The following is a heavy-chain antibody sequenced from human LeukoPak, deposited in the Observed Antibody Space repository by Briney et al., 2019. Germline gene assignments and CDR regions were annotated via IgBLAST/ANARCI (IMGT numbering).Heavy chain of an antibody. J-gene: IGHJ4*02. CDR2: IDGGSDTI. CDR3: ARDDVYSGHDFDY. CDR1: GFIFSRYG. V-gene: IGHV3-48*01. Sequence: HPGGSLRLSCAASGFIFSRYGLTWVRQAPGKGLQWVSFIDGGSDTIYYADSVRGRFTISRDDAKNSLYLQMNSLRVEDTATYYCARDDVYSGHDFDYWGQGTPVTVSS. D-gene: IGHD5-12*01.